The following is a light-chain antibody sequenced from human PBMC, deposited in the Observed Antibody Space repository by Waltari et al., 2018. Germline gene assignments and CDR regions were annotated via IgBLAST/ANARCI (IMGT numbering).Light chain of an antibody. CDR1: ELPRKY. CDR3: YSSDSTGLRV. J-gene: IGLJ1*01. Sequence: SCELTQTPSVSVSPGQTARITCSGHELPRKYAYWFQQKSGQAPRLVIDEDTKRPSGIPERFSGSSSGTVATLTITGAQVDDEADYYCYSSDSTGLRVFGGGTTVVVL. CDR2: EDT. V-gene: IGLV3-10*01.